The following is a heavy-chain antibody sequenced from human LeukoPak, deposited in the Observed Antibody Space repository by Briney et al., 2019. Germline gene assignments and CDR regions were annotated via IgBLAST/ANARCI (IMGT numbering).Heavy chain of an antibody. CDR3: ARELTYYYDSSQGDY. J-gene: IGHJ4*02. CDR1: GYTFTGYY. Sequence: ASVKVSCKASGYTFTGYYMHWVRQAPGQGLEWMGWINPNSGGTNYAQKFQGRVTMARDTSISTAYMELSRLRSDDTAVYYCARELTYYYDSSQGDYWGQGTLVTVSS. CDR2: INPNSGGT. V-gene: IGHV1-2*02. D-gene: IGHD3-22*01.